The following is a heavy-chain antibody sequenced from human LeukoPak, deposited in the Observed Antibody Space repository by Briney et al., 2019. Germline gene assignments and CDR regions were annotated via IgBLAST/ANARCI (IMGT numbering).Heavy chain of an antibody. V-gene: IGHV3-21*01. CDR1: GFTFSTYS. J-gene: IGHJ4*02. D-gene: IGHD2-15*01. Sequence: PGGSLRLSCAASGFTFSTYSMNWVRQAPRQGLEWVASFSTTNFYIYYADSVQGRFTISRDNAKNSLYLEMNSLRADDTAVYYCARDRCSGGTCYSHPSYFDLWGQGTLVTVSS. CDR3: ARDRCSGGTCYSHPSYFDL. CDR2: FSTTNFYI.